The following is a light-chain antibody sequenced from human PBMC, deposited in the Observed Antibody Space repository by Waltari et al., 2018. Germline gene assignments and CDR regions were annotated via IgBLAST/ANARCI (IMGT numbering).Light chain of an antibody. V-gene: IGKV4-1*01. CDR2: WAS. CDR3: QKYYSTPLA. Sequence: MGMTQSPESLAVSLGERATLNCTSSQTVLYRSSNKNYLAWYQVRPGQPPKLLISWASTRQSGVPDRFSGSGSGTDFTLTISSLQAEDVAVYYCQKYYSTPLAFGQGTKVEIK. J-gene: IGKJ1*01. CDR1: QTVLYRSSNKNY.